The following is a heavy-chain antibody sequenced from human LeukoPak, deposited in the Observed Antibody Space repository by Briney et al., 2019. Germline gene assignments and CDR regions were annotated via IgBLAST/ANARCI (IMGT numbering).Heavy chain of an antibody. CDR2: TSSDGSSK. D-gene: IGHD6-6*01. CDR1: KFTFSTFA. J-gene: IGHJ4*02. CDR3: AKDHFGDGSSGY. Sequence: GGSLRLSCAASKFTFSTFAMHWVRQAPGKGLEWVALTSSDGSSKYYTDSVKGRFTISRDNSKNTLYLQMNSLRAEDTAVYYCAKDHFGDGSSGYWGQGTLVTVSS. V-gene: IGHV3-30-3*01.